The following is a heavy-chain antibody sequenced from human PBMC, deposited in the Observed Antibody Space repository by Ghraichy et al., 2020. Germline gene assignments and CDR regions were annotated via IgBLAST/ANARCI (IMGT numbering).Heavy chain of an antibody. CDR1: GFTFSSSG. Sequence: GGSLRLSCAASGFTFSSSGMHWVRQAPGKGLEWVAFISYDGNNKYYADSVKGRFTISRDNSKNTLYLQMNSLRADDTAVYYCAKDRSFSSSSYFDYWGQGTLVTVSS. V-gene: IGHV3-30*18. CDR2: ISYDGNNK. D-gene: IGHD6-6*01. CDR3: AKDRSFSSSSYFDY. J-gene: IGHJ4*02.